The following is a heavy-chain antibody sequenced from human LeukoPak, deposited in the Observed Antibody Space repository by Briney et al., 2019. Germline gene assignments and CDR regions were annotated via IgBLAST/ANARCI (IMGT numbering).Heavy chain of an antibody. V-gene: IGHV3-11*04. J-gene: IGHJ3*01. Sequence: GGSLRLSCAASGFTFSDYYMSWIRQAPGKGLEWVSYIGSGGSTKYYADSVKGRFTISRDNAKNSLYLQMNSLRADDTAVYYCAREAMTTVHGPFWGQGTMVTVSS. CDR1: GFTFSDYY. CDR2: IGSGGSTK. CDR3: AREAMTTVHGPF. D-gene: IGHD4-17*01.